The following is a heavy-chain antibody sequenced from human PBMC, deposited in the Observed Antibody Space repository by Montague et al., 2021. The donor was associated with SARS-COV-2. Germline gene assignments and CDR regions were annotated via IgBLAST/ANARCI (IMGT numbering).Heavy chain of an antibody. J-gene: IGHJ5*02. Sequence: SETLSLTCTVSGGSISSYYWSWIRQPPGKGLEWIGEINHSGSTNYNPSLKSRVTISVDTSKNQFSLKLSSVTAADTAVCYCARGYDYVWGSYRYLHWFDPWGQGTLVTVSS. CDR1: GGSISSYY. D-gene: IGHD3-16*02. V-gene: IGHV4-34*01. CDR3: ARGYDYVWGSYRYLHWFDP. CDR2: INHSGST.